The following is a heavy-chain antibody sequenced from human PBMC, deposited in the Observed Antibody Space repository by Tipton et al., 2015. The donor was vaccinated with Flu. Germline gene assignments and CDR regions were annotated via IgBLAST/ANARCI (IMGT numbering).Heavy chain of an antibody. Sequence: QLVQSGAEVKKPSESLKISCKASGYTFTDYWIGWVRQMPGKGLEWMGLIWPDDSDTRYSPSFQGQVTISADKSISTAYLQWSSLKATDTAMYYCSTVPSGADSHHHFDYWGQGTLVTVSS. V-gene: IGHV5-51*03. D-gene: IGHD4-23*01. J-gene: IGHJ4*02. CDR3: STVPSGADSHHHFDY. CDR1: GYTFTDYW. CDR2: IWPDDSDT.